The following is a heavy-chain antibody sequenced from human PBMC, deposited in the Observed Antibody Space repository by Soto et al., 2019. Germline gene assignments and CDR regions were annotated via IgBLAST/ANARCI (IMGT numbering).Heavy chain of an antibody. CDR3: VRTSLVVAAATREDY. V-gene: IGHV3-74*01. J-gene: IGHJ4*02. D-gene: IGHD2-15*01. CDR1: GFTFSSYW. Sequence: EVQLVESGGGLVQPGESLRLSCAASGFTFSSYWMHWVRQAPGKGLVWVSRINSDGSSTSYAGSVKGRFTISRDNAKNTLYLQMNSLRAEDTAVYYCVRTSLVVAAATREDYWGQATLVTVSS. CDR2: INSDGSST.